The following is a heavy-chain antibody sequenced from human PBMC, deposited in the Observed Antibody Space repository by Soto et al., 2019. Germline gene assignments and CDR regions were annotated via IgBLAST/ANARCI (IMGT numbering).Heavy chain of an antibody. CDR3: SADVKTGIQRWATPNFDY. D-gene: IGHD5-18*01. CDR1: GFTFSNAW. Sequence: GGSLRLSCGASGFTFSNAWMSWVRQAPGKWLVCVGRIKSKTDGGTTCYSAPVKGIFTTSREDSKNTLCLQLKILKAENTAVXYCSADVKTGIQRWATPNFDYWGQGNLVPVSS. CDR2: IKSKTDGGTT. V-gene: IGHV3-15*01. J-gene: IGHJ4*02.